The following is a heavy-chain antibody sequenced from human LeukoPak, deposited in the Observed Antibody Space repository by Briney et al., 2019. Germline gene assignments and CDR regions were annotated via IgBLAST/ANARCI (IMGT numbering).Heavy chain of an antibody. CDR1: GXSISSHY. J-gene: IGHJ4*02. Sequence: SETLSLTCTVSGXSISSHYWSWIRQPPGKGLEWIGHMFYSGSTNYNPSLKSRVTISINTSKNQFSLRLSSVTAADTAVYYCARHGVAVATMTTLDYWGQGTLVTVSS. CDR2: MFYSGST. D-gene: IGHD6-19*01. CDR3: ARHGVAVATMTTLDY. V-gene: IGHV4-59*08.